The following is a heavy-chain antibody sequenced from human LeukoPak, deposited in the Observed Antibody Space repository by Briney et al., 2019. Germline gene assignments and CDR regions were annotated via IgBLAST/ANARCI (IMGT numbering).Heavy chain of an antibody. V-gene: IGHV4-30-2*01. Sequence: PSETLSLTCAVYGGSFSGYYWSWIRQPPGKGLEWIGYIYHSGSTYYNPSLKSRVTISVDRSKNQFSLKLSSVTAADTAVYYCARAAGYNENWFDPWGQGTLVTVSS. J-gene: IGHJ5*02. CDR3: ARAAGYNENWFDP. CDR2: IYHSGST. D-gene: IGHD5-24*01. CDR1: GGSFSGYY.